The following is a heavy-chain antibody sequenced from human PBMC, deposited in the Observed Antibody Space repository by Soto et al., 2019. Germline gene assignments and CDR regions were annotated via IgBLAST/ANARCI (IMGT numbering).Heavy chain of an antibody. V-gene: IGHV3-23*01. Sequence: GGSLRLSCAASGFTFSTYAMSWVRQAPGKGLEWVSTISSSGGNIYYADSVKGRFTISRDNSKHTLNLQMNSLRAEDTAIYYCANLGYTYAYGYWGQGTLVTVSS. CDR3: ANLGYTYAYGY. CDR2: ISSSGGNI. D-gene: IGHD5-18*01. CDR1: GFTFSTYA. J-gene: IGHJ4*02.